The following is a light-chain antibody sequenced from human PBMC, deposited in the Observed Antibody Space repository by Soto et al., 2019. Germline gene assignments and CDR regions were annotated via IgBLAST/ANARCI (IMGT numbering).Light chain of an antibody. CDR1: QSVSSN. Sequence: EIVVTKAPTTVSESPGERATLSCRAIQSVSSNLAWYQQKPGQAPRLLIYDASNRATGIPARFSGSGSGTDFTLTIISLLPEEVVVYYCQQCSNWPPKWTFGQGTKVDIK. V-gene: IGKV3-11*01. CDR3: QQCSNWPPKWT. J-gene: IGKJ1*01. CDR2: DAS.